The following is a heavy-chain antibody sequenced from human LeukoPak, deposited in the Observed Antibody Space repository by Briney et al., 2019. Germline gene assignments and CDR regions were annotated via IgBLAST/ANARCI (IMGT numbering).Heavy chain of an antibody. CDR1: GFTFGDYA. V-gene: IGHV3-49*04. D-gene: IGHD6-19*01. CDR3: TRGHSSGWYSDY. J-gene: IGHJ4*02. Sequence: GGSLRLSCTASGFTFGDYAMSWVRQAPGKGLEWVGFIRSKAYGGTTEYTASVKGRFTISRDDSKSIAYLQMNSLKTEDTAVYYCTRGHSSGWYSDYWGQGTLVTVSS. CDR2: IRSKAYGGTT.